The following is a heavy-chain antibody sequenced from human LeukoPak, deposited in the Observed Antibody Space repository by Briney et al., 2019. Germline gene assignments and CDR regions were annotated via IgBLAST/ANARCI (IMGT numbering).Heavy chain of an antibody. CDR3: ARLRQPLGNWFDP. CDR1: DGSISGFY. V-gene: IGHV4-59*08. J-gene: IGHJ5*02. Sequence: PSETLSLTCTVSDGSISGFYWSWIRQPPGQGLEWIGYIFYSGPSNYNPSLESRVTMSADTSKNQFSLKLDSVTAADTAVYYCARLRQPLGNWFDPWGQGTLVTVTS. CDR2: IFYSGPS. D-gene: IGHD6-13*01.